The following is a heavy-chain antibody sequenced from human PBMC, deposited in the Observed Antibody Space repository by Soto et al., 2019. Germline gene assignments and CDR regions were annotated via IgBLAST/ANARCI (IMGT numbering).Heavy chain of an antibody. J-gene: IGHJ5*02. V-gene: IGHV1-46*01. CDR3: ASDGKYYVSSGYNWFDP. Sequence: QVQLVQSGAEVKKPGASVKVSCKASGYTFTSYYMHWVRQAPGQGIELMGRINPSGGSTSYAQKFQGRVTMTRDTSTGTVYMELSSLRSEDTAVYYCASDGKYYVSSGYNWFDPWGQGTLVTVSS. CDR1: GYTFTSYY. D-gene: IGHD3-22*01. CDR2: INPSGGST.